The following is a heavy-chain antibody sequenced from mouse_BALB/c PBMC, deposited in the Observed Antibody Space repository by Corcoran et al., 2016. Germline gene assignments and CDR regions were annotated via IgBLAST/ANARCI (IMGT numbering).Heavy chain of an antibody. CDR1: GYTFTTAG. CDR2: INTHSGVP. Sequence: QIQLVQYGPEQKKPGETVRISCTASGYTFTTAGMQWVEKMPGKGLQWMGWINTHSGVPKYAEDFKGRFAFSLETSASTAYLQISNLKNEDTATYFCARESSDSSGHYFDYWGQGTTLTVSS. D-gene: IGHD3-2*01. J-gene: IGHJ2*01. CDR3: ARESSDSSGHYFDY. V-gene: IGHV9-4*02.